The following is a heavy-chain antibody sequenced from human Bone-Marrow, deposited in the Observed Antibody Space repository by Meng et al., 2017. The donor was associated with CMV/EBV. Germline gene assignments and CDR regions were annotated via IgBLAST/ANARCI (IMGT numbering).Heavy chain of an antibody. Sequence: QFPLVQCGAEVKKPGASVKFSCKASGYTFTSYGISWVRQAPGQWLEWMGWINPSDDTNYAQNFQGRVTMTRDMSINTVYMELSRLTSDDTAVYYCARSSGWSRFDHWGQGTLVTVSS. J-gene: IGHJ4*02. CDR2: INPSDDT. CDR1: GYTFTSYG. CDR3: ARSSGWSRFDH. D-gene: IGHD6-19*01. V-gene: IGHV1-2*02.